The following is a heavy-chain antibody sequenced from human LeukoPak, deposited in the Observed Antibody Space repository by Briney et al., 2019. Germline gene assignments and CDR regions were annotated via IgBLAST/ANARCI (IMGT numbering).Heavy chain of an antibody. CDR3: AKDMAVAGQFDY. J-gene: IGHJ4*02. Sequence: GGSLRLSCAASGFTFSSYAMSWVRQAPGKGLEWVSAISGSGGSTYYADSVKGRFTISRDNSKNTLYLQMNSLRAKDTAVYYCAKDMAVAGQFDYWGQGTLVTVSS. CDR1: GFTFSSYA. CDR2: ISGSGGST. V-gene: IGHV3-23*01. D-gene: IGHD6-19*01.